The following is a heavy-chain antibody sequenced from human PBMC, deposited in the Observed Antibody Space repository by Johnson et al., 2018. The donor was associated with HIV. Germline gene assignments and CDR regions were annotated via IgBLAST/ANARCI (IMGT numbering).Heavy chain of an antibody. V-gene: IGHV3-66*01. CDR2: IYIGDST. CDR1: GFTVINTY. Sequence: VQLVESGGGLGKPGGSLRLSCAGSGFTVINTYMSWVRQPPGKGLAWVSVIYIGDSTFYAHSVKGRFTISRDNSKNTLYLQMNGLRVEDTAVYYCAREQAIAAAGNDAFDIWGQGTMVTVSS. J-gene: IGHJ3*02. D-gene: IGHD6-13*01. CDR3: AREQAIAAAGNDAFDI.